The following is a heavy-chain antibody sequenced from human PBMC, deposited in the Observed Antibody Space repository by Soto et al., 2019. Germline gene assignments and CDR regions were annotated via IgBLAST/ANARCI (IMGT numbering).Heavy chain of an antibody. CDR2: INAGNGNT. V-gene: IGHV1-3*01. CDR3: ARENNPYCTNGVCYTFDY. J-gene: IGHJ4*02. Sequence: GASVKVSCKASGYTFTSYAMHWVRQAPGQRLEWVGWINAGNGNTKYSQKFQGRVTITRDTSASTAYMELSSLRSEDTAVYYCARENNPYCTNGVCYTFDYWGQGTLVTVSS. D-gene: IGHD2-8*01. CDR1: GYTFTSYA.